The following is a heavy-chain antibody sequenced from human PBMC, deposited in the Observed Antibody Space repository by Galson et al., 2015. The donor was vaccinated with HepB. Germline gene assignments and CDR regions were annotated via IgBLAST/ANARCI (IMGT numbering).Heavy chain of an antibody. V-gene: IGHV3-48*01. Sequence: SLRLSCAASGFAFISHSMNWVRQAPGKGLEWVSYISSGGTRYYADSAKGRFTISRDNGKKSMYLHMNSLRAEDTAVYFCARNPASYDYYNMDVWGQGTTVTVSS. J-gene: IGHJ6*02. CDR1: GFAFISHS. CDR2: ISSGGTR. CDR3: ARNPASYDYYNMDV. D-gene: IGHD6-25*01.